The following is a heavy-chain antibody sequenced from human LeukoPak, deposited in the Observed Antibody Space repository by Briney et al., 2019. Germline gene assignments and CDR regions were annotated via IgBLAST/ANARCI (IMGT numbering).Heavy chain of an antibody. CDR3: ARDRYFWSLTATYSSSWYGDY. Sequence: ESSETLSLTCTVSGRSLSSGSYYWGWIRQPPGKGLEWIGSIYYSGSTYYDPSLKSRVTISVDTSKNQFSLKLSPVTAADTAVYYCARDRYFWSLTATYSSSWYGDYWGQGTLVTVSS. J-gene: IGHJ4*02. CDR1: GRSLSSGSYY. CDR2: IYYSGST. D-gene: IGHD6-13*01. V-gene: IGHV4-39*07.